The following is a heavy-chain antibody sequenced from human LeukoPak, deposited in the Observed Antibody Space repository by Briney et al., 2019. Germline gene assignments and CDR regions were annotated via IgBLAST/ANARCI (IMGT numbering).Heavy chain of an antibody. V-gene: IGHV1-3*01. J-gene: IGHJ5*02. CDR1: GATFTTYG. CDR3: ARDGRSIIWSGVPYNRFDP. Sequence: GASVKVSCKTSGATFTTYGIHWGCQAPEQRVKWMGWINPGSGYTKYSEKFQGRITFTRDTDATTAYLEVNNLRSEDTAVYYCARDGRSIIWSGVPYNRFDP. D-gene: IGHD3-10*01. CDR2: INPGSGYT.